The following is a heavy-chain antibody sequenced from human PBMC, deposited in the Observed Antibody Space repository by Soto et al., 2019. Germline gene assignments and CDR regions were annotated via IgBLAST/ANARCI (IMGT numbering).Heavy chain of an antibody. J-gene: IGHJ6*02. D-gene: IGHD6-19*01. CDR3: TRQESSGWYYYYYGMDV. CDR1: GFTFSGSA. CDR2: IRSKANSYAT. Sequence: GGSLRLSCAASGFTFSGSAMHWVRQASGKGLEWVGRIRSKANSYATAYAASVKGRFTISRDDSKNTAYLQMNSLKTEDTAVYYCTRQESSGWYYYYYGMDVWGQGTMVTVSS. V-gene: IGHV3-73*01.